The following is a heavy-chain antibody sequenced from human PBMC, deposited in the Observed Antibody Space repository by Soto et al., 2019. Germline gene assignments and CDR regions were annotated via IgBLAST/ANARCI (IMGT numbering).Heavy chain of an antibody. D-gene: IGHD3-22*01. Sequence: SETLSLTCAVYGGSFSGYYWTWIRQPPGKGLEWIGGINHSGSTNLNPSLKTRVTVSVDTSKNQFSLRLRSLTAADTALYFCARGITMIGAVQGDAPGKDCFDSLGQGTVVP. CDR3: ARGITMIGAVQGDAPGKDCFDS. J-gene: IGHJ4*02. CDR1: GGSFSGYY. CDR2: INHSGST. V-gene: IGHV4-34*01.